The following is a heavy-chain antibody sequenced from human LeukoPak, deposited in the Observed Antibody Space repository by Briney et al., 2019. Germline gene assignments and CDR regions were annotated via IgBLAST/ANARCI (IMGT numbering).Heavy chain of an antibody. D-gene: IGHD6-19*01. CDR1: GFTFSSYS. CDR2: ISSSSSYI. V-gene: IGHV3-21*01. CDR3: ARDQIGGYSSGWSGPFDY. Sequence: GGSLRLSCAASGFTFSSYSMNWVRQAPGKGLERVSSISSSSSYIYYADSVKGRFTISRDNAKNSLYLQMNSLRAEDTAVYYCARDQIGGYSSGWSGPFDYWAREPCHRLL. J-gene: IGHJ4*02.